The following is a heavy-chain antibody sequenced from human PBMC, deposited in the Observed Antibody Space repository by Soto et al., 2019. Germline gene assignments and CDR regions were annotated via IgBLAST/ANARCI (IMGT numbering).Heavy chain of an antibody. CDR1: GGFLSESY. J-gene: IGHJ5*02. D-gene: IGHD3-16*01. Sequence: SETPSLTCAVYGGFLSESYWTWIRQPPGKGLEWIGEINHVGGTNYNPSLKSRVTMSVDTSQNQFSLRLISVTAADTAMYFCVRIRYQLPSSVLWLDPWGQGTPVTVSS. CDR3: VRIRYQLPSSVLWLDP. CDR2: INHVGGT. V-gene: IGHV4-34*01.